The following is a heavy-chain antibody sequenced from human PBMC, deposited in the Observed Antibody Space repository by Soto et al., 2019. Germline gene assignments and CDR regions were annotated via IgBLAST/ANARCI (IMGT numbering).Heavy chain of an antibody. CDR3: ARVYYYYYYMDV. V-gene: IGHV1-46*01. Sequence: ASVKLSCKTSGYSFTSYYMHWGRQAPGQGLEWMGIINPSGGSTSYAQKFQGRVTMTRDTSTSTVYMELSSLRSEDTAVYYCARVYYYYYYMDVWGKGTTVTVSS. J-gene: IGHJ6*03. CDR2: INPSGGST. CDR1: GYSFTSYY.